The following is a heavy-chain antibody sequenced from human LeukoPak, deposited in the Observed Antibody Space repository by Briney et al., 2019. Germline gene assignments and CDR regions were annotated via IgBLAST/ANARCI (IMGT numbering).Heavy chain of an antibody. CDR3: VKRCPTSDYDFDY. CDR1: LLSLSDYA. J-gene: IGHJ4*02. Sequence: GGSLRLSCFASLLSLSDYAMLWVRQAPGRGLQFVSAISSSGGYTPYSDSVKGRFTLSRDNSKNTLHLQMSSLRPQGTAVCFCVKRCPTSDYDFDYWGQGSLVTVSS. D-gene: IGHD5-12*01. CDR2: ISSSGGYT. V-gene: IGHV3-64D*06.